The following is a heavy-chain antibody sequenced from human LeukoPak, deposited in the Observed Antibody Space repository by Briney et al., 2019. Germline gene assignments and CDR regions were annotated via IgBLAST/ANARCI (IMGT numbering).Heavy chain of an antibody. Sequence: GGSLRLSCAASGFTFSSYGMSWVRQAPGKGLEWVSAISGSGDATYYADSVKGRFTISRDNAKNSLSLQMNSLRAEDTAVYYCAKAGGGSNSGYKFDYWGQGTLVTVSS. CDR2: ISGSGDAT. D-gene: IGHD3-22*01. CDR1: GFTFSSYG. V-gene: IGHV3-23*01. J-gene: IGHJ4*02. CDR3: AKAGGGSNSGYKFDY.